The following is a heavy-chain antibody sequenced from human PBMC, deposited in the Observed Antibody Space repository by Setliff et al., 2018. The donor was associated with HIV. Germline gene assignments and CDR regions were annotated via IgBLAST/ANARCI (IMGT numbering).Heavy chain of an antibody. CDR1: GFSFSNYW. Sequence: GGSLRLSCAVTGFSFSNYWMSWVRQAPGKGLEWVANINQDGSEKNYVDSVTGRFTISRDSSKNSLHLQMNNLGAEDTAVYYCARDEYYDSSGRSSYWGQGTLVTVSS. CDR2: INQDGSEK. V-gene: IGHV3-7*01. CDR3: ARDEYYDSSGRSSY. D-gene: IGHD3-22*01. J-gene: IGHJ4*02.